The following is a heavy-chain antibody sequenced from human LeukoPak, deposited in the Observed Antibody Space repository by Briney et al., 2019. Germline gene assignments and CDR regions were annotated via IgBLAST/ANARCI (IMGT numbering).Heavy chain of an antibody. CDR2: IYYSGST. D-gene: IGHD5-18*01. J-gene: IGHJ4*02. CDR3: ARSGYSYGFGIIFDY. Sequence: PSETLSLTCTVSGGSISSYYWSWIRQPPGKGLEWIGNIYYSGSTNYNPSLKSRVTISVDTSKNQFSLKLSSVTAADTAVYYCARSGYSYGFGIIFDYWGQGTLVTVSS. V-gene: IGHV4-59*01. CDR1: GGSISSYY.